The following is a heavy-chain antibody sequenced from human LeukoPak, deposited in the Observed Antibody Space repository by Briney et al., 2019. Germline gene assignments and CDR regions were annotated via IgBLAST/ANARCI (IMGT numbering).Heavy chain of an antibody. CDR1: GGSFSGYY. V-gene: IGHV4-34*01. Sequence: TSETLSLTCAVYGGSFSGYYWSWIRQPPGKGLEWIGELNHSGSTYYNPSLKSRVTISVDSSKNQFSLKLTSVTAADTAVYYCATLGEYYDSSGYYYNWGQGTLVTVSS. CDR2: LNHSGST. J-gene: IGHJ4*02. CDR3: ATLGEYYDSSGYYYN. D-gene: IGHD3-22*01.